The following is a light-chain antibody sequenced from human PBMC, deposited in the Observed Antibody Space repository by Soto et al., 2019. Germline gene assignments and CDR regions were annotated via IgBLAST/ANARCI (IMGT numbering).Light chain of an antibody. Sequence: QSALTQPASVSGSPGQSITISCTGTSSDVGSYNLVSWYQQHPGKAPKLMIYEVSKRPSGVSNRFSGSKSANTASLTISGLQAEDEADYYCCSYAGSSTDVVFGGGTKLTVL. V-gene: IGLV2-23*02. J-gene: IGLJ2*01. CDR3: CSYAGSSTDVV. CDR2: EVS. CDR1: SSDVGSYNL.